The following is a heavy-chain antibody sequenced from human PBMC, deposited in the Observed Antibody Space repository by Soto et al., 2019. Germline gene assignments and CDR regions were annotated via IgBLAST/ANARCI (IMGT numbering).Heavy chain of an antibody. CDR1: GGTFSSYT. D-gene: IGHD5-12*01. CDR2: IIPILGIA. J-gene: IGHJ4*02. V-gene: IGHV1-69*08. CDR3: AREGVPHSCYDYRERGYYFDY. Sequence: VQLVQSGAEVKKPGSSVKVSCKASGGTFSSYTISWVRQAPGQGLEWMGRIIPILGIANYAQKFQGRVTITADKSTSTAYMELSSLRFEDTAVYYCAREGVPHSCYDYRERGYYFDYWGQGSLVPVSS.